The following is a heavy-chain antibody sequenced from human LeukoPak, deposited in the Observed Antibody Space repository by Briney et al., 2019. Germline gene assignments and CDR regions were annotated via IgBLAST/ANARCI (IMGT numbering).Heavy chain of an antibody. D-gene: IGHD2-2*01. CDR3: ARSQLLPPLFDH. CDR1: GYTFNSYH. J-gene: IGHJ4*02. Sequence: XSVKVSCKTSGYTFNSYHMSWVRQAPGQGLEWMGWISVNNGDTNYAQKVQGRVTMTTDTSTSTAYMELSSLTSDDTAVYYCARSQLLPPLFDHWGQGTLVTVSS. CDR2: ISVNNGDT. V-gene: IGHV1-18*01.